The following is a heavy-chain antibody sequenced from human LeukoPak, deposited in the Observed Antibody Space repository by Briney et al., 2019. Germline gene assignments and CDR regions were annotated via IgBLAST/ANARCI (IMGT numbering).Heavy chain of an antibody. D-gene: IGHD2-2*01. CDR2: ISGSGANT. J-gene: IGHJ4*02. Sequence: GGSLRLSCAASGFTFSSYAMNWVRQAPAKGLEWVSGISGSGANTYYADSVKGRFTISRDNSKNTLYLQMNSLRAEDTAVYYCAKPAYCSSISCSSFDYWGQGTLVTVSS. V-gene: IGHV3-23*01. CDR3: AKPAYCSSISCSSFDY. CDR1: GFTFSSYA.